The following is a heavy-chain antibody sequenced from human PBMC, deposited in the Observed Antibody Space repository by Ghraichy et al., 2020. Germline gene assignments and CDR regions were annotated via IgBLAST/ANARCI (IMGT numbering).Heavy chain of an antibody. CDR3: ARPAAKIAATAFDK. D-gene: IGHD6-13*01. V-gene: IGHV4-59*08. CDR1: GVSISTYY. CDR2: IYSGDGGSS. Sequence: SQTLSLTCTVSGVSISTYYWSWIRQSPGKGLEWIAYIYSGDGGSSNYNPSLRSRVSMSVDTSKNEFSLNLTSVTAADTAVYYCARPAAKIAATAFDKWGQGTLVTVSS. J-gene: IGHJ4*02.